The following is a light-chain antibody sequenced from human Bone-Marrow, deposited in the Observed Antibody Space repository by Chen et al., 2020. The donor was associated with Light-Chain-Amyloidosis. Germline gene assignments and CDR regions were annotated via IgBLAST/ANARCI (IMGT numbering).Light chain of an antibody. J-gene: IGLJ2*01. Sequence: SYELTQPPSVSVSPGPTARISCSGDALPTKYAYWYQQNPGQEPVLLIHRDTERPSGVSERVAGSSAGTTATVTISGVQAEDEADYHCQSADSSGTYEVIFGGGTKLTVL. V-gene: IGLV3-25*03. CDR3: QSADSSGTYEVI. CDR2: RDT. CDR1: ALPTKY.